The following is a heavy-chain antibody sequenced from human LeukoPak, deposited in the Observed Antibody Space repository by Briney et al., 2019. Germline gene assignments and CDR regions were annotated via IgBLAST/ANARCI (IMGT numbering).Heavy chain of an antibody. Sequence: PSETLSLTCTVSGGSISSYYWSWIRHPPGRGLEWIGYIYYSGYTNYNPYLKSRVTISVDTSKNQFSLKLSSVTAADTAVYYCARTTTVRGTYYMDVWGKGTTVTISS. D-gene: IGHD3-10*01. V-gene: IGHV4-59*01. CDR2: IYYSGYT. CDR1: GGSISSYY. CDR3: ARTTTVRGTYYMDV. J-gene: IGHJ6*03.